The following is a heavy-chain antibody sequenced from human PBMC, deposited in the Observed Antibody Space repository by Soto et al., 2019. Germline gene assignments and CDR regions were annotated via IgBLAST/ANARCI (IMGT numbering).Heavy chain of an antibody. CDR3: AKDRGVYIVATAYFDY. CDR2: ISGSGGST. J-gene: IGHJ4*02. CDR1: GFTFSSYA. D-gene: IGHD5-12*01. Sequence: GGSLRLSCAASGFTFSSYAMSWVRQAPGKGLEWVSAISGSGGSTYYADSVKGRFTISRDNSKNTLYLQMNSLRAEDTAVYYCAKDRGVYIVATAYFDYWGQGTLVTVSS. V-gene: IGHV3-23*01.